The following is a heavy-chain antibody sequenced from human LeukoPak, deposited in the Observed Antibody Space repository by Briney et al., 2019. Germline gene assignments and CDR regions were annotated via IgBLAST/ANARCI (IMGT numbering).Heavy chain of an antibody. Sequence: GGSLRLSCATSGFTFSNYWMHWVRQTPGKGLAWVSRINSDGSSRGYAGSVKGRFTISRDNAKNTLYLQMNSLRAEDTAVYFCARGDRLGELSLYFDYWGQGTLVTVSS. CDR1: GFTFSNYW. V-gene: IGHV3-74*01. CDR2: INSDGSSR. D-gene: IGHD3-16*02. J-gene: IGHJ4*02. CDR3: ARGDRLGELSLYFDY.